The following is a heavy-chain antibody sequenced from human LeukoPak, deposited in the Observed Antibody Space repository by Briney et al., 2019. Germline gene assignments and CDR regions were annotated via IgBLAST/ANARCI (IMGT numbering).Heavy chain of an antibody. Sequence: GGSLRLSCAASGFTFSDYDMNWIRQAPGTGLEWVSYITGRSSSKYYADSVKGRFTISRDNAKNSLYLQMNSLRAEDTAVYYCARPTTSGWYPHWGQGTMVTVSS. CDR2: ITGRSSSK. J-gene: IGHJ3*01. CDR1: GFTFSDYD. D-gene: IGHD6-19*01. V-gene: IGHV3-48*01. CDR3: ARPTTSGWYPH.